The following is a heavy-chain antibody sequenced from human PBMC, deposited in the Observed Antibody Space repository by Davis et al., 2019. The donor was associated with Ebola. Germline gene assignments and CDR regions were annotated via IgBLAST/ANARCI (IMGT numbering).Heavy chain of an antibody. D-gene: IGHD1-26*01. J-gene: IGHJ4*02. CDR1: GFTFSSYG. Sequence: GESLKISCAASGFTFSSYGMHWARQAPGKGLEWVAVISYDGSNKYYADSVKGRFTISRDNSKNTLYLQMNSLRAEDTAVYYCARDSLKWELYYAYPDYWGQGTLVTVSS. V-gene: IGHV3-30*03. CDR3: ARDSLKWELYYAYPDY. CDR2: ISYDGSNK.